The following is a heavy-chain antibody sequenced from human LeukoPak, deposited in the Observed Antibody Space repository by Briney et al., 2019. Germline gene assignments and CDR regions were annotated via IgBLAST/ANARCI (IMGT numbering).Heavy chain of an antibody. CDR1: GYSISSSYF. D-gene: IGHD2-15*01. CDR3: ARVVASTSIDS. Sequence: SETLSLTCIVSGYSISSSYFWGWVRQPPGKGLEWIGSIFHSGSVYYNPSLKSRVTISVDPSKNRFSLELTSVTAADTAVYYCARVVASTSIDSWGQGTLVTVSS. CDR2: IFHSGSV. V-gene: IGHV4-38-2*02. J-gene: IGHJ4*02.